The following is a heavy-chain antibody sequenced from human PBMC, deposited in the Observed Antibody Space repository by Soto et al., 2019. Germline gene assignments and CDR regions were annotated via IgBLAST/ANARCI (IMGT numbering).Heavy chain of an antibody. CDR2: IYYTGST. J-gene: IGHJ4*02. CDR3: SRDSSNSPDFFDF. V-gene: IGHV4-30-4*01. D-gene: IGHD6-6*01. Sequence: SETLSLTCTVSGGSISSDDHYWTWIRQPPGKGLEWIGYIYYTGSTNYDPSLQSRVTISMDTSKNQFSLRVNSVTAADPAVYYCSRDSSNSPDFFDFWGQGTLATVSS. CDR1: GGSISSDDHY.